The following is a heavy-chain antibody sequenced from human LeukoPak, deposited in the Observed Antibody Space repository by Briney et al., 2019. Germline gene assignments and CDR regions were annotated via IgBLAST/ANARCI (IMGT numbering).Heavy chain of an antibody. CDR1: GFTFSSYS. D-gene: IGHD3-22*01. J-gene: IGHJ6*02. CDR2: INSSSSYI. V-gene: IGHV3-21*04. CDR3: AKQNTMTTLLYYYGMDV. Sequence: GGSLRLSCAASGFTFSSYSMNWVRQAPGKGLEWVSSINSSSSYIYYADSVKGRFTISRDNSKNTLYLQMNSLRAEDTAVYYCAKQNTMTTLLYYYGMDVWSQGTTVTVSS.